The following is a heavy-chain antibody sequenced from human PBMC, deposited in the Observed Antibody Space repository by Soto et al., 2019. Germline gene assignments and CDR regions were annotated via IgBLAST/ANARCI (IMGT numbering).Heavy chain of an antibody. Sequence: PGGSLRLSCAASGLTVSSNYMTWVRQAPGKGLEWVSVIDSGGITYYADSVRGRFTISRDNSGNTVYLQMNRLRAEDTALYYCARGGALFYYYGLDVWGRGTTVTV. CDR2: IDSGGIT. D-gene: IGHD3-16*01. V-gene: IGHV3-53*01. CDR1: GLTVSSNY. J-gene: IGHJ6*02. CDR3: ARGGALFYYYGLDV.